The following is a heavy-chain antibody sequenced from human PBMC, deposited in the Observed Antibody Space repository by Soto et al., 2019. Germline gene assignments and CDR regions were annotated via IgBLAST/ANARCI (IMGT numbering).Heavy chain of an antibody. CDR2: IYHSGST. CDR3: AGVRHYYYDSSGYLPFFFDY. V-gene: IGHV4-30-2*01. J-gene: IGHJ4*02. Sequence: PSETLSLTCAVSGGSISSGGYSWSWIRQPPGKGLEWIGYIYHSGSTYYNPSLKSRVTISVDRSKNQFSLKLSSVTAADTAVYYCAGVRHYYYDSSGYLPFFFDYWGQGTLVTVSS. D-gene: IGHD3-22*01. CDR1: GGSISSGGYS.